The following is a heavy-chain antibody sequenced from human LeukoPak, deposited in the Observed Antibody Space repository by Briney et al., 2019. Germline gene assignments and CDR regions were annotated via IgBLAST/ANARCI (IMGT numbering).Heavy chain of an antibody. Sequence: GRSLRLSCAASGFTLDDYAMHWVRQAPGKGLEWVSGTSWNSGSIGDADSVKGRFTISRDNAKNSLYLQMNSLRADDTALYYCAKAAGYGYGSYLVYWGQGTLVTVSS. CDR1: GFTLDDYA. J-gene: IGHJ4*02. CDR3: AKAAGYGYGSYLVY. CDR2: TSWNSGSI. D-gene: IGHD5-18*01. V-gene: IGHV3-9*01.